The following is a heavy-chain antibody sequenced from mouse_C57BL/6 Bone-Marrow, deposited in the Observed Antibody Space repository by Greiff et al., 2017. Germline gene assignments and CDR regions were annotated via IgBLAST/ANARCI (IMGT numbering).Heavy chain of an antibody. CDR1: GYTFTSYW. J-gene: IGHJ2*01. D-gene: IGHD2-2*01. CDR2: IDPSDSYT. Sequence: VQLQQPGAELVMPGASVKLSCKASGYTFTSYWMHWVKQRPGQGLEWIGEIDPSDSYTNYNQKFKGKSSLTVDKSSSTAYMQLSSLTSEDSAVYYCARDGYDSYYFDYWGQGTTLTVSS. CDR3: ARDGYDSYYFDY. V-gene: IGHV1-69*01.